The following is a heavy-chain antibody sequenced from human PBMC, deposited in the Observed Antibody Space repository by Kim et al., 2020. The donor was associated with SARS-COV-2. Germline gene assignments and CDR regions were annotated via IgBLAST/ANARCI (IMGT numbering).Heavy chain of an antibody. Sequence: SETLSLTCTVSGGSISSSSYYWGWIRQPPGKGLEWIGSIYYSGSTYYNPSLKSRVTISVDTSKNQFSLKLSSVTAADTAVYYCARHELRRMMVVVISDYSLPFYYWGQRTLLTVSP. D-gene: IGHD3-22*01. J-gene: IGHJ4*02. CDR3: ARHELRRMMVVVISDYSLPFYY. CDR2: IYYSGST. V-gene: IGHV4-39*01. CDR1: GGSISSSSYY.